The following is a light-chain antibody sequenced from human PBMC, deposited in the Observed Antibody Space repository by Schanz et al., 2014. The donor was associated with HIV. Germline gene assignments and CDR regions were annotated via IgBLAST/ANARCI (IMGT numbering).Light chain of an antibody. Sequence: QSALTQPASVSGSPGQSITISCTGVSSDVVGDNYVSWYQQHPGKVPKLMIYEVTKWPSGVSDRFSGSKSGNTASLTISGLQAEDDADYYCCSYTTTSTYVFGAGTKLTVL. CDR3: CSYTTTSTYV. V-gene: IGLV2-14*01. CDR2: EVT. CDR1: SSDVVGDNY. J-gene: IGLJ1*01.